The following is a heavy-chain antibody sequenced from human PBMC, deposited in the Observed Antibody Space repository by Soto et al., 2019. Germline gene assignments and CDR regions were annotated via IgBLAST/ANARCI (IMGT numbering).Heavy chain of an antibody. CDR2: IVVGSGKT. Sequence: ASVKVSCKASGFTFTSSAVQWVRQARGQRLEWIGWIVVGSGKTNYAQKFQERVTITRDMSTSTAYMELSSLRSEDTAVYYCAAGYDSSGYFGFSTTVALGNWGQGTLVTVSS. V-gene: IGHV1-58*01. CDR1: GFTFTSSA. CDR3: AAGYDSSGYFGFSTTVALGN. J-gene: IGHJ4*02. D-gene: IGHD3-22*01.